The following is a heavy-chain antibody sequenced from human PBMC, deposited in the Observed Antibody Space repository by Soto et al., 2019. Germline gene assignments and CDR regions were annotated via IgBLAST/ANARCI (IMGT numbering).Heavy chain of an antibody. CDR3: ARDPADAEGY. CDR1: GGTFSSYT. CDR2: IIPILGIA. V-gene: IGHV1-69*08. D-gene: IGHD2-8*01. J-gene: IGHJ4*02. Sequence: QVQLVQSGAEVKKPGSSVKVSCKASGGTFSSYTISWVRQAPGQGLEWMGRIIPILGIANYAQKFQGRITSTADKSTSTAYFELSSLRSEDTAGYYCARDPADAEGYWGQGTLVTVSS.